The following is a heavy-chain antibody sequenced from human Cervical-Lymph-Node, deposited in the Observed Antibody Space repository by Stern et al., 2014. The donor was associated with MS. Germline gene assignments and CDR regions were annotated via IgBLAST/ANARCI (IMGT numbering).Heavy chain of an antibody. V-gene: IGHV4-31*03. CDR3: ARDPRREGATRGGLDV. Sequence: VQLVESGPGLVKPSETLSLTCTVSGVSISSDGNYWSWVRQHPAKGLEWIGFIHHLGTTNYNPALKSRVTISMDTSKNQFSLRVASVTVADTAMYYCARDPRREGATRGGLDVWGQGTTVTVSS. D-gene: IGHD1-26*01. CDR2: IHHLGTT. CDR1: GVSISSDGNY. J-gene: IGHJ6*02.